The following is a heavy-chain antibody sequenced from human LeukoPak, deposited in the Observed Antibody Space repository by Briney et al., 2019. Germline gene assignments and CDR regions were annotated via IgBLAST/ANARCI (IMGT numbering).Heavy chain of an antibody. CDR1: GYTFTSYD. CDR3: ARDRQARSVAFDAFDI. CDR2: IGPIFGTA. D-gene: IGHD3-3*01. J-gene: IGHJ3*02. V-gene: IGHV1-69*13. Sequence: ASVKVSCKASGYTFTSYDINWVRQAPGQGLEWMGGIGPIFGTAKYAQKFQGRVTISADESTSIAYMELSSLRSEDTAVYYCARDRQARSVAFDAFDIWGQGTMVTVSS.